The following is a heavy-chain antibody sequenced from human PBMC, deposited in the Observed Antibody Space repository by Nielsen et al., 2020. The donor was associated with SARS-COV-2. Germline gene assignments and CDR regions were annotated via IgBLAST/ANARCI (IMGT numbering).Heavy chain of an antibody. CDR2: IIPIFGTA. V-gene: IGHV1-69*06. Sequence: SVKVSCKASGGTFSSYAISWVRQAPGQGLEWMGGIIPIFGTANYAQKFQGRVTITADKSTSTAYMELSSLRSEDTAVYYCASSSSAYYYDSSGYFRGEGLQAFDYWGQGTLVTVSS. J-gene: IGHJ4*02. D-gene: IGHD3-22*01. CDR3: ASSSSAYYYDSSGYFRGEGLQAFDY. CDR1: GGTFSSYA.